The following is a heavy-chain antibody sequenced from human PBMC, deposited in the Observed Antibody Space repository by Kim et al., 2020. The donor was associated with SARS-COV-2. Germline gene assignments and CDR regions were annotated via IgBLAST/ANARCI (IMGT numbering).Heavy chain of an antibody. Sequence: HYNPYLKSRVTMSVDTSKKQVSLRLTSVTAADTALYYCARNEAGAYYFDYWGQGTLVTVSS. V-gene: IGHV4-28*01. D-gene: IGHD6-13*01. CDR3: ARNEAGAYYFDY. J-gene: IGHJ4*02.